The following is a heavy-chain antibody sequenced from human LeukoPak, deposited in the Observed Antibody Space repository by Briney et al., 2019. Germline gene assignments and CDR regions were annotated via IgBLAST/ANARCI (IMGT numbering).Heavy chain of an antibody. CDR2: IYPSDGRT. CDR3: ATDGGHWDFDH. V-gene: IGHV1-46*01. J-gene: IGHJ4*02. CDR1: GYTFINSY. D-gene: IGHD7-27*01. Sequence: ASVTVSCKASGYTFINSYIHWMRQAPGQGLEWMGVIYPSDGRTTYARKVRGRVPMTRDTSTSTVHMQLSRLRPEDTPVYYCATDGGHWDFDHWGQGTLVTLSS.